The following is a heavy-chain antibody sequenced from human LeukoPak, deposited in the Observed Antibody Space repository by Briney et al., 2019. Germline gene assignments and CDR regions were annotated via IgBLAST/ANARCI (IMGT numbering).Heavy chain of an antibody. CDR2: ISHTEGT. CDR3: ARIRCGHSGSVCYNH. CDR1: GVSINDYY. Sequence: SETLSLTCGVFGVSINDYYWSWIRQSPRKGLEWIGEISHTEGTRYNPSLESRVTMSVGTSENQLSLKLIFVTAADTAVYYCARIRCGHSGSVCYNHWGLGTLVTVSS. V-gene: IGHV4-34*01. D-gene: IGHD3-9*01. J-gene: IGHJ4*02.